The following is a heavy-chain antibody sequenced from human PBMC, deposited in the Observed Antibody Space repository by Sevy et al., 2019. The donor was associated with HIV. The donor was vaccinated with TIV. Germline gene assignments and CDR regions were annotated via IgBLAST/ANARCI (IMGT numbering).Heavy chain of an antibody. J-gene: IGHJ6*02. Sequence: GGSLRLSCAASGFTFSSYEMNWVRQAPGKGLEWVSYISSSGSTIYYADSVKGRFTISRDNAKNSLYLQMNSLGAEDTAVYYCARVLGCSSTSCYIPSYYYYGMDVWGQGTTVTVSS. CDR2: ISSSGSTI. CDR3: ARVLGCSSTSCYIPSYYYYGMDV. V-gene: IGHV3-48*03. D-gene: IGHD2-2*02. CDR1: GFTFSSYE.